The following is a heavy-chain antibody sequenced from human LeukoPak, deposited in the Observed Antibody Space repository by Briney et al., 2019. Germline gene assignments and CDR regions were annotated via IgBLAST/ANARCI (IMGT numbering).Heavy chain of an antibody. CDR2: IYSSGST. CDR1: GGSLSSYY. Sequence: SETLSLTCNVSGGSLSSYYWSWIRQPPGKGLEWIGYIYSSGSTTYNPSLRSRVTFSVDTSKNQFSLKLSSVTAADTAVYYCARWMPAAGTLADYWGQGTLVTVSS. CDR3: ARWMPAAGTLADY. J-gene: IGHJ4*02. D-gene: IGHD6-13*01. V-gene: IGHV4-59*08.